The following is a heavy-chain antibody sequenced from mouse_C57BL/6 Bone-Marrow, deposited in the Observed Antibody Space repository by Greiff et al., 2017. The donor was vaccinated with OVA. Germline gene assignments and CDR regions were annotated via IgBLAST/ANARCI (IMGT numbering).Heavy chain of an antibody. D-gene: IGHD1-1*01. V-gene: IGHV1-74*01. CDR2: IHPSDSDT. J-gene: IGHJ3*01. Sequence: QVQLQQPGAELVKPGASVKVSCKASGYTFTSYWMHWVKQRPGQGLEWIGRIHPSDSDTNYNQKFKGKAKLTVDKSSSTAYMQLSSLTSEDSAVYYCASPYYYVSSPLTYWGQGTLVTVSA. CDR1: GYTFTSYW. CDR3: ASPYYYVSSPLTY.